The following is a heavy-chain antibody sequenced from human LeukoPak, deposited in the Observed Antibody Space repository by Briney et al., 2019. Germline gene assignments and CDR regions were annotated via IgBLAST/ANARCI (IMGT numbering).Heavy chain of an antibody. Sequence: SVKVSCKASGGTFSSYAISWVRQAPGQGLEWMGGIIPIFGTANYAQKFQGRVTITADESTSTAYMELSSLRSEDTAVYYCAREAGDPRRYYHYGMDVLGQGTTVTVSS. CDR1: GGTFSSYA. D-gene: IGHD7-27*01. J-gene: IGHJ6*02. V-gene: IGHV1-69*01. CDR3: AREAGDPRRYYHYGMDV. CDR2: IIPIFGTA.